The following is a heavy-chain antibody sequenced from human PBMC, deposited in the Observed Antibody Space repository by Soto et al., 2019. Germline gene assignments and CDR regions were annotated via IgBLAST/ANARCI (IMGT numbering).Heavy chain of an antibody. CDR3: ARGGTHDYSNPPIDY. D-gene: IGHD4-4*01. CDR2: INPNSGGT. J-gene: IGHJ4*02. CDR1: GYTFTGYY. V-gene: IGHV1-2*04. Sequence: ASVKVSCKASGYTFTGYYMHWVRQAPGQGLEWMGWINPNSGGTNYAQKFQGWVTMTRDTSISTAYMELSRLRSDDTAVYYCARGGTHDYSNPPIDYWGQGTLVTVSS.